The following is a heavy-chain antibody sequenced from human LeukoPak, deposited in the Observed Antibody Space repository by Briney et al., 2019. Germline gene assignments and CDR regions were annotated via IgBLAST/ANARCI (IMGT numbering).Heavy chain of an antibody. Sequence: SETLSLTCTVSGDSISSYYWSWIRQPAGKGLEWIGRIYTSGSPNYNPSLKSRVTMSVDTSKNQFSLKLSSVTAADTAVYYCARDMVVTNDAFDIWGQGTMVTVSS. CDR3: ARDMVVTNDAFDI. J-gene: IGHJ3*02. CDR2: IYTSGSP. D-gene: IGHD4/OR15-4a*01. CDR1: GDSISSYY. V-gene: IGHV4-4*07.